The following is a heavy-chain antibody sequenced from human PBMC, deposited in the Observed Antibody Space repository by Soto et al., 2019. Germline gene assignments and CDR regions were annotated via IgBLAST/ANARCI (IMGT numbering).Heavy chain of an antibody. D-gene: IGHD4-17*01. J-gene: IGHJ4*02. CDR2: IYADGTT. V-gene: IGHV3-53*04. Sequence: GGSLRLSCVASGFSVSNNYMSWVRQATGMRLDWVSVIYADGTTYYVDSVKGRFTISRHNSRNTLYLQMDSLRTEDTAVYYCARGGGPFINSVTNPFDYWGQGTLVTVSS. CDR3: ARGGGPFINSVTNPFDY. CDR1: GFSVSNNY.